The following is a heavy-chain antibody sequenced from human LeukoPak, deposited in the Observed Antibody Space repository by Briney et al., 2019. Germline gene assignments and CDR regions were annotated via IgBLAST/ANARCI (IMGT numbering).Heavy chain of an antibody. Sequence: GGSLRLSCAASGFIFSSYGMHWVRQAPGKGLEWVAFIRYDDSNKFYSDSVKGRFTISRDKSKNTLYLQIKSLRAADTAVYYCVKVGMTTDYMDVWGKGTTVTVSS. CDR1: GFIFSSYG. V-gene: IGHV3-30*02. J-gene: IGHJ6*03. CDR3: VKVGMTTDYMDV. D-gene: IGHD4-11*01. CDR2: IRYDDSNK.